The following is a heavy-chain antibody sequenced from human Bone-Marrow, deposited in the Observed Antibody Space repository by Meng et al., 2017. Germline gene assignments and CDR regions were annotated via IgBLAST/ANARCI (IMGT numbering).Heavy chain of an antibody. CDR2: INHSGST. D-gene: IGHD4-11*01. Sequence: GSLRLSCVVSGGSFSDYYWSWIRQPPGKGLEWIGEINHSGSTNYNPSLESRATISVDTSQNNLSLKLSSVTAADSAVYYCARGPTTMAHDFDYWGQGTLVTVSS. CDR3: ARGPTTMAHDFDY. V-gene: IGHV4-34*01. CDR1: GGSFSDYY. J-gene: IGHJ4*02.